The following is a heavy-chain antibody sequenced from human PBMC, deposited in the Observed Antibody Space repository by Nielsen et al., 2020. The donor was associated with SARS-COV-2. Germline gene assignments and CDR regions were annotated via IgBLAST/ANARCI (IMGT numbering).Heavy chain of an antibody. V-gene: IGHV3-23*01. CDR3: AKDDVVRGDAFDI. CDR2: ISASGGST. J-gene: IGHJ3*02. D-gene: IGHD3-10*01. Sequence: GGSLRLSCIASGFTFNIYAMAWVCRTPGRGLQWVSGISASGGSTYYTDSVKGRFAVSRDNSRNTLYLQMHSLRVEDTALYYCAKDDVVRGDAFDIWGQGTMVTVSS. CDR1: GFTFNIYA.